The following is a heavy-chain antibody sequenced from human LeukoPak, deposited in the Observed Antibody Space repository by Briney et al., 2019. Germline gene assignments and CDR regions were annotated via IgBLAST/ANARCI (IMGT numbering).Heavy chain of an antibody. Sequence: SETLSLTCTVSGGSFSSYYWTWIRQPPGKGLEWIGYIYYSGSTNYNPSLKSRVTISVDTSKNQFSLKLSSVTAADTAVYYCARHGGAYGDYWYYFDYWGQGTLVTVSS. J-gene: IGHJ4*02. D-gene: IGHD4-17*01. CDR1: GGSFSSYY. CDR2: IYYSGST. CDR3: ARHGGAYGDYWYYFDY. V-gene: IGHV4-59*08.